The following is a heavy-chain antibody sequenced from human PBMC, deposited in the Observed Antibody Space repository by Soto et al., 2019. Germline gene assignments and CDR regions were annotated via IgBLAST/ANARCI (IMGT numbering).Heavy chain of an antibody. CDR2: IGSSGVTTTI. CDR1: GFTFSNYA. D-gene: IGHD1-1*01. Sequence: PGGSLRLSCAVSGFTFSNYAMTWVRQAPGKGLEWVSAIGSSGVTTTIYYADSVKGRFTISRDNSKNTLYLQMDSLRAEDTAVYYCAKIPEWLEPELTFDYWGQGTLVTVSS. J-gene: IGHJ4*02. CDR3: AKIPEWLEPELTFDY. V-gene: IGHV3-23*01.